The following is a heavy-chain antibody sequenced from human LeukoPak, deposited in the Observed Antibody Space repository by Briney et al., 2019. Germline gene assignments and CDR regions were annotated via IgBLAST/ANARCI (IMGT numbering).Heavy chain of an antibody. V-gene: IGHV1-24*01. CDR3: AKRGSGSYYARYFDY. J-gene: IGHJ4*02. Sequence: GASVKVSFKVSGYTLTELSIHWVRQAPGKGLEWMGGFDPEDGETIYAQKFQGRVTMTEDTSTDTAYLELSSLRSEDTSVYYCAKRGSGSYYARYFDYWGQGTLVTVSS. CDR2: FDPEDGET. CDR1: GYTLTELS. D-gene: IGHD1-26*01.